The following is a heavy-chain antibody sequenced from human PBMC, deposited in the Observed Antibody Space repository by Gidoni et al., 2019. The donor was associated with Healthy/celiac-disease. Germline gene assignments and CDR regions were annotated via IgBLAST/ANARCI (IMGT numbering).Heavy chain of an antibody. D-gene: IGHD3-10*02. CDR1: GGSFSCSNW. CDR3: ARDLGVYYVDHDAFDI. V-gene: IGHV4-4*02. Sequence: QVQLQESGPGLVNPSGTLSLTCAVSGGSFSCSNWWSWVRQPPGKGLEWIGEIYHSGSTNYNPSLKSRVTISVDKSKNQFSLKLSSVTAADTAVYYCARDLGVYYVDHDAFDIWGQGTMVTVSS. J-gene: IGHJ3*02. CDR2: IYHSGST.